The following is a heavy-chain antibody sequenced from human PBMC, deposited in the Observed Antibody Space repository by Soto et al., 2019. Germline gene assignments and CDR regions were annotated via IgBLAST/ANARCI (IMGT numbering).Heavy chain of an antibody. CDR3: ARVGAYRDFDY. V-gene: IGHV3-21*02. CDR1: GFTFSTYT. J-gene: IGHJ4*02. CDR2: ISSSSNYI. Sequence: EVQLVESGGGLVKPGGSLRLSCAASGFTFSTYTMSWVRQAPGKGLECVSSISSSSNYIYYADSVKGRFTISRDNAKNSLYLQMNSLRAEDTAVYYCARVGAYRDFDYWGQGTLVTVSS. D-gene: IGHD1-26*01.